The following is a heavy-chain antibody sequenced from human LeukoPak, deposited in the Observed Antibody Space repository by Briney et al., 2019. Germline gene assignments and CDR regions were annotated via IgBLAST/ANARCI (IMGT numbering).Heavy chain of an antibody. J-gene: IGHJ4*02. Sequence: SETLSLTCTVSGGSISTYYWSWIRQPPGKGLEWIGYIYHSGSTDYNPSLKSRVTISVDTSKNQFSLKLSSVTAADTAVYYCARVSGKIDYWGQGTLVTVSS. V-gene: IGHV4-59*01. CDR1: GGSISTYY. CDR2: IYHSGST. CDR3: ARVSGKIDY. D-gene: IGHD4-23*01.